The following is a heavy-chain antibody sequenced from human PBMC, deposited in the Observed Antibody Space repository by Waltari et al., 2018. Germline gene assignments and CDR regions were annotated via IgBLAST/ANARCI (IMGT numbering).Heavy chain of an antibody. J-gene: IGHJ3*02. Sequence: QVQLQQWGAGLLKPSETLSLTCAVYGGSFSGYYWSWIRQPPGKGLEWIGEISHSGTTNDNPSLMSRVTISLDTSKNQFSLKLSSVTAADTAVYYCARQEIIVEVTGDAFDIWGQGTMVTVSS. V-gene: IGHV4-34*01. D-gene: IGHD2-21*02. CDR1: GGSFSGYY. CDR2: ISHSGTT. CDR3: ARQEIIVEVTGDAFDI.